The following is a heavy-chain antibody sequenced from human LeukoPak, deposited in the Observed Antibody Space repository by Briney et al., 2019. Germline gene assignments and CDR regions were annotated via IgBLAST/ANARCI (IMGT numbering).Heavy chain of an antibody. D-gene: IGHD2-2*02. Sequence: GGSLRLSCAASGFTFSNYWMSWVRQAPGKGLEWVANIEQDGSEIYYVDSVKGRFTISRDNAKNSLYLQMNSLRAEDTAVYYCVRDGCSSTSCYSVNDYWGQGTLVTVSS. CDR2: IEQDGSEI. CDR1: GFTFSNYW. V-gene: IGHV3-7*01. CDR3: VRDGCSSTSCYSVNDY. J-gene: IGHJ4*02.